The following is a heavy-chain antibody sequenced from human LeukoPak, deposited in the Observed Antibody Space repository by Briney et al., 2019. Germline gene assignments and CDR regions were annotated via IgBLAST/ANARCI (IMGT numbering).Heavy chain of an antibody. V-gene: IGHV3-21*01. Sequence: GGSLRLSCAASGFTFSDYSMNWVRQAPGKGLEWVSSITNSGSDAYYPDSVRGRFTISRDNGRNSLYLQTTSLRAEDTAVYYCVRHNREADRPVFDYWGQGILVTVSS. D-gene: IGHD6-6*01. J-gene: IGHJ4*02. CDR2: ITNSGSDA. CDR3: VRHNREADRPVFDY. CDR1: GFTFSDYS.